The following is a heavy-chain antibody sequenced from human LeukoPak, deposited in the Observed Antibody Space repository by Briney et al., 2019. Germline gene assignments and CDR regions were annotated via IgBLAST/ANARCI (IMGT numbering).Heavy chain of an antibody. D-gene: IGHD7-27*01. CDR2: IYSDGTS. V-gene: IGHV3-23*01. CDR3: TKTGGPWD. Sequence: SGGSLGLSCAASGFTFSSSAMSWVRQAPGKGLEWVSVIYSDGTSYYADSVKARFSISRDNSKNSLYLQMNSLRVEDTAMYYCTKTGGPWDWGQGTLVTVSS. CDR1: GFTFSSSA. J-gene: IGHJ4*02.